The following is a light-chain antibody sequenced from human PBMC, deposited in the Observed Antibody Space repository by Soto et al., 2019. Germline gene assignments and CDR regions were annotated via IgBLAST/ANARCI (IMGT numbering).Light chain of an antibody. CDR3: QQYGSSPLLT. V-gene: IGKV3-20*01. CDR2: GAS. J-gene: IGKJ4*01. Sequence: EIVLTQSPGTLSLSPGERAILSCRASQSVSSSYLTWYQQKPGQAPRLLIYGASSRATGIPDRFSGSGSGTDFPLTISRLEPEDFAVYYCQQYGSSPLLTFGGGTKVEIK. CDR1: QSVSSSY.